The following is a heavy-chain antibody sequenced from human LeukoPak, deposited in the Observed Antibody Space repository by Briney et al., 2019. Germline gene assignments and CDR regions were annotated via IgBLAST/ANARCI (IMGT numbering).Heavy chain of an antibody. Sequence: ASVKVSCKASGYTFTSYDINWVRQATGQGPEWMGWMNPNSGNTGYARKFQGRVSFTRNTSISTAYMELSSLRSEDTAVYYCARGGYCSSSSCYRYYNWFDPWGQGTLVTVSS. J-gene: IGHJ5*02. CDR3: ARGGYCSSSSCYRYYNWFDP. D-gene: IGHD2-2*01. CDR2: MNPNSGNT. V-gene: IGHV1-8*03. CDR1: GYTFTSYD.